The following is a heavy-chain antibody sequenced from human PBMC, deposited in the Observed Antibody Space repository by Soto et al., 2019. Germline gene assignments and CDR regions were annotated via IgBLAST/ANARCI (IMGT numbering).Heavy chain of an antibody. CDR1: GYTLTKLS. Sequence: ALVKVSCKVSGYTLTKLSMHWVRQAPGKGLEWMGGFDPEDGKTIYAQKFQGRVTMTEDTSTDTAYMELSSLRSEDTAVYYCATWYQLRIDQAIDYRGQGTLVTLSS. CDR3: ATWYQLRIDQAIDY. CDR2: FDPEDGKT. D-gene: IGHD2-2*01. J-gene: IGHJ4*02. V-gene: IGHV1-24*01.